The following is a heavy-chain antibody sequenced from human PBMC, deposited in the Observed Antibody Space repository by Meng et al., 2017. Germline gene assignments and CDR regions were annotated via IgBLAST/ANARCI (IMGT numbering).Heavy chain of an antibody. D-gene: IGHD6-19*01. CDR1: GFSVTTSY. CDR2: IYSGGST. J-gene: IGHJ4*02. V-gene: IGHV3-53*02. CDR3: ARDSSSGWYHNY. Sequence: GPLAGTGGGLIQPGGSLRLSCTASGFSVTTSYMSWVRQAPGKGLEWVSVIYSGGSTYYADSVKGRFSISRDNSKNTLYLQMNSLRAEDTAVYFCARDSSSGWYHNYWGQGTLVTVSS.